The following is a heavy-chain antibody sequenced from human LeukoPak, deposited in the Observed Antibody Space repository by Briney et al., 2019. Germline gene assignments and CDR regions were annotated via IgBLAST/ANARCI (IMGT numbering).Heavy chain of an antibody. Sequence: GGSLRLSCAASGFTVSSNYMSWVRQAPGKGLEWVAVISYDGSNKYYADSVKGRFTTSRDNSKNTLYLQMNSLRAEDTAVYYCATGADDYGDYWGQGTLVTVSS. V-gene: IGHV3-30*03. CDR3: ATGADDYGDY. J-gene: IGHJ4*02. CDR2: ISYDGSNK. CDR1: GFTVSSNY.